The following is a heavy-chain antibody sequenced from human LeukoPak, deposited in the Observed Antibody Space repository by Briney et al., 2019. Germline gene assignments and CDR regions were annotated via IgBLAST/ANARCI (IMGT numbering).Heavy chain of an antibody. CDR1: GGSISSSSYY. CDR2: IYYSGST. D-gene: IGHD3-10*01. V-gene: IGHV4-39*01. J-gene: IGHJ3*02. Sequence: SETLSLTCTVSGGSISSSSYYWGWIRQPPGKGLEWIGSIYYSGSTYYNPSLKSRVTISVDTSKNQFSLKLSSVTAADTAVYYCAARWFGELSGDAFDIWGQGTMVTVSS. CDR3: AARWFGELSGDAFDI.